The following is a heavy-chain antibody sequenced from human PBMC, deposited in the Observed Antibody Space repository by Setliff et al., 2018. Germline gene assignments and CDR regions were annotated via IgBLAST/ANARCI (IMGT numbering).Heavy chain of an antibody. Sequence: PGESLKISCVASGFTFGAYTLTWVRQAPGKGLGFVSGVDQGANTYYGDSVKGRFTISRDNSQNTVYLQMTNLRVEDTAIYYCAKDRVPDGKWDFDSSGPGIRVTVS. CDR1: GFTFGAYT. V-gene: IGHV3-23*01. D-gene: IGHD2-8*01. CDR3: AKDRVPDGKWDFDS. CDR2: VDQGANT. J-gene: IGHJ4*02.